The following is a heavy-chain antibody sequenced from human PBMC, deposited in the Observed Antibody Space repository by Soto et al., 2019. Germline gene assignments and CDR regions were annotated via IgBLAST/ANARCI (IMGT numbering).Heavy chain of an antibody. CDR3: ARAPGYCSSASCYRIWFDP. CDR1: GYSISSGYY. D-gene: IGHD2-2*02. V-gene: IGHV4-38-2*01. CDR2: IYHSGST. Sequence: SETLSLTCAVSGYSISSGYYWGWIRQPPGKGLEWIGSIYHSGSTYHNPSLKSRVTISVDTSKNQFSLKLSSVTAADTAVYYCARAPGYCSSASCYRIWFDPWGQGTLVTVSS. J-gene: IGHJ5*02.